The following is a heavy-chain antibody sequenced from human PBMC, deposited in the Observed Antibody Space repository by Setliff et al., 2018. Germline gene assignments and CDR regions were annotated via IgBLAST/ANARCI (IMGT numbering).Heavy chain of an antibody. Sequence: PGGSLRLSCVTFGFTFRDYSLIWVRQAPGKGLEWVSGIDQGSNTYYPDSMKGRFIISRDNFRNTISLQINGLRAEDTATYYCAKDRVNDGIWEFDSWGQGLLVTVSS. CDR1: GFTFRDYS. CDR2: IDQGSNT. V-gene: IGHV3-53*01. CDR3: AKDRVNDGIWEFDS. D-gene: IGHD1-26*01. J-gene: IGHJ4*02.